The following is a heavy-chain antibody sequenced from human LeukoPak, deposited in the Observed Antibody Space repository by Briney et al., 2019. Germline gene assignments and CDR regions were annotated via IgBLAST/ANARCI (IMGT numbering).Heavy chain of an antibody. CDR1: VYYINIYY. D-gene: IGHD1-26*01. J-gene: IGHJ6*02. CDR3: ARQKWDRLTYYYFVMDV. CDR2: VSYSRTP. Sequence: SQTLSLTCTVSVYYINIYYSSWMRDPPQEGLECSGYVSYSRTPVYNPSLTGRVHLSLHTSRNQFSLQLSSVTAADTAQYYCARQKWDRLTYYYFVMDVWGQGTTVTVSS. V-gene: IGHV4-59*08.